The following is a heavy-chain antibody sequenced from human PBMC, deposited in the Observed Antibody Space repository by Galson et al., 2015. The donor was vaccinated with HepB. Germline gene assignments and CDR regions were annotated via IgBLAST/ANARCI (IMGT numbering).Heavy chain of an antibody. CDR3: AKEMKYYDILTGYYYYFDY. V-gene: IGHV3-23*01. CDR1: GFTFSSYA. J-gene: IGHJ4*02. D-gene: IGHD3-9*01. CDR2: ISGSGGST. Sequence: SLRLSCAASGFTFSSYAMSWVRQAPGKGLEWVSAISGSGGSTYYADSVKGRFTISRDNSKNTLYLQMNSLRAEDTAVYYCAKEMKYYDILTGYYYYFDYWGQGTLVTVSS.